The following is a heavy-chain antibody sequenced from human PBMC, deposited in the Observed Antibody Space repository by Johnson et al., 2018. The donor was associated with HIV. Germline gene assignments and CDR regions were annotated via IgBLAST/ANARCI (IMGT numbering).Heavy chain of an antibody. CDR3: AKDMKGVISSDAFDI. CDR2: ISWNSGSI. D-gene: IGHD3-10*01. J-gene: IGHJ3*02. V-gene: IGHV3-9*01. Sequence: VQLVESGGGLVQPGGSRRLSCAASGFTFDDYAMHWVRQAPGKGLEWVSGISWNSGSIGYAVSVKGRFTISRDNAKNSLYLQMNSLRAEDTALYYCAKDMKGVISSDAFDIWGQGTMVTVSS. CDR1: GFTFDDYA.